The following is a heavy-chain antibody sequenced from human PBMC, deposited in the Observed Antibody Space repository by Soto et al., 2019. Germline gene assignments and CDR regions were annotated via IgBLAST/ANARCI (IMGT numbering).Heavy chain of an antibody. CDR1: GVTFSNYA. CDR3: AKGSWVHHGSEGGNWLDP. D-gene: IGHD3-10*01. V-gene: IGHV3-23*01. CDR2: ISHSGSST. Sequence: EVQFLESGGGLVQPGGSLRLSCAASGVTFSNYAMNWVRQAPGKGLEWVSGISHSGSSTYYADSVKGRFTISRDNSKNTLFLKMTSLTAEDTAVYYCAKGSWVHHGSEGGNWLDPWGQGTLVTVSS. J-gene: IGHJ5*02.